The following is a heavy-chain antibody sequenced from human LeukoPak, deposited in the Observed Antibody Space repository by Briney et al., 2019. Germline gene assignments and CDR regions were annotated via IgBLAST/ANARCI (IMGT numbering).Heavy chain of an antibody. J-gene: IGHJ4*02. V-gene: IGHV3-21*01. CDR1: GFTLSSYS. CDR3: AREGLRADYFDY. Sequence: GGSLRLSCAASGFTLSSYSKNSVRQATGREQEWVSSMSSSSSYIYCADTVKGRFKISSDNAKNSLYLQMNSLRAEDTAVYYCAREGLRADYFDYWGQGTLVTVSS. CDR2: MSSSSSYI.